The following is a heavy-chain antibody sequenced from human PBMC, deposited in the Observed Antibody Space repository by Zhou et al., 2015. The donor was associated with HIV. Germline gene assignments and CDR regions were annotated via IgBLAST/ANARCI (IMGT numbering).Heavy chain of an antibody. J-gene: IGHJ6*02. CDR1: GYTFTSYY. CDR3: AREESTMVRGVIITPSDYYYGMDV. D-gene: IGHD3-10*01. CDR2: INPSGGST. Sequence: QVQLVQSGAEVKKPGASVKVSCKASGYTFTSYYMHWVRQAPGQGLEWMGIINPSGGSTSYAQKFQGRVTMTRDTSTSTVYMELSSLRSEDTAVYYCAREESTMVRGVIITPSDYYYGMDVWGQGTTVTVSS. V-gene: IGHV1-46*01.